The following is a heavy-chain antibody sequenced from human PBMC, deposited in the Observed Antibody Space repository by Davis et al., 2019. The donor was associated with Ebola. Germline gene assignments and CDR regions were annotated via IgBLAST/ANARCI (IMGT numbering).Heavy chain of an antibody. CDR1: GGSFSGYY. CDR2: IIHSGST. CDR3: ARAPRIATPGAGPFYSYHYYGLDV. D-gene: IGHD6-13*01. V-gene: IGHV4-34*12. Sequence: MPSETLSLTCAVYGGSFSGYYWSWIRQPPGKGLEWIGEIIHSGSTNYNPSLKSRVTISIDTSKNQFSLKLSSVTAADTAVYFCARAPRIATPGAGPFYSYHYYGLDVWGQGTTVTVSS. J-gene: IGHJ6*02.